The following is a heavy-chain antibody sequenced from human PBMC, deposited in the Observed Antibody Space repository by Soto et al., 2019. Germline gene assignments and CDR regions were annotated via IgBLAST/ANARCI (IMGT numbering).Heavy chain of an antibody. CDR2: ISTNGGST. D-gene: IGHD4-4*01. J-gene: IGHJ5*02. V-gene: IGHV3-64D*06. CDR3: AHSRNIPVDWFDP. CDR1: GFTFSIYA. Sequence: PGGSLRLSCSASGFTFSIYAMHWVRQAPGKGLEYVSSISTNGGSTHYADSVKGRFTISRDNSKNTQYLQMSSLRADDTATYYCAHSRNIPVDWFDPWGQGTLVTVSS.